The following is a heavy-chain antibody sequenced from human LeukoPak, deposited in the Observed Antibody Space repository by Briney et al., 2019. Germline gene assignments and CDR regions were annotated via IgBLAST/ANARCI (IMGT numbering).Heavy chain of an antibody. J-gene: IGHJ1*01. V-gene: IGHV4-34*01. CDR2: INHSGST. Sequence: SETLSLTCAVYGGSFSGYYWSWIRQPPGQGLEWIGEINHSGSTNYNPSLKSRLTISVDTSKNQFSLKLTSVTAADTAVYYCARGGVRQWLVNYFQHWGQGTQVTVSS. CDR1: GGSFSGYY. D-gene: IGHD6-19*01. CDR3: ARGGVRQWLVNYFQH.